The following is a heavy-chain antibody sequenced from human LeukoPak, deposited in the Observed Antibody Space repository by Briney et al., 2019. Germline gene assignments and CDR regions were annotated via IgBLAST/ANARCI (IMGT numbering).Heavy chain of an antibody. V-gene: IGHV4-34*01. D-gene: IGHD1-14*01. CDR3: ARGDNILFDY. CDR2: INHSGST. Sequence: SETLCLTCAVYGGSLSGYYWSWIRQPPGKGLEWIGEINHSGSTNYNPSLKSRVTISVDTSKNQFSLKLSSVTAADTAVYYCARGDNILFDYWGQGTLVTVSS. CDR1: GGSLSGYY. J-gene: IGHJ4*02.